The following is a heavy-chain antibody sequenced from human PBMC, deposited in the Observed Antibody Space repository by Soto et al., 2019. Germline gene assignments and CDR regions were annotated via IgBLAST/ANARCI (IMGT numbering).Heavy chain of an antibody. CDR1: GYFIGNTYY. CDR3: ARAFYGDYAAHYYGMDV. CDR2: IYHSGTT. V-gene: IGHV4-38-2*01. D-gene: IGHD4-17*01. Sequence: SETLSLTCAVSGYFIGNTYYWGWIRQPPGKGLEWIGNIYHSGTTYYNPSLESRVTISVDTSNNQFSLKLSSVTAADTAVYYCARAFYGDYAAHYYGMDVWGQGTTVTVSS. J-gene: IGHJ6*02.